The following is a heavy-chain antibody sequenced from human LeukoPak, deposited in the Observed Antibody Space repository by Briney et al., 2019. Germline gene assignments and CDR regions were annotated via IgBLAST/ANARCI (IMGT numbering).Heavy chain of an antibody. CDR2: IYSGGST. D-gene: IGHD2-21*02. J-gene: IGHJ4*02. Sequence: GGSLRLSCAASGFTVSSNYMSWVRQAPGKGLEWVSVIYSGGSTYYADSVKGRFTISRDDSKNTLYLQMNSLRAEDTAVYYCARATAIDYFDYWGQGTLVTVSS. CDR3: ARATAIDYFDY. CDR1: GFTVSSNY. V-gene: IGHV3-53*01.